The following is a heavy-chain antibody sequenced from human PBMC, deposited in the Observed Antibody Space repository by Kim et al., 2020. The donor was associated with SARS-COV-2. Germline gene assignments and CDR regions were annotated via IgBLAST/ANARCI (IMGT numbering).Heavy chain of an antibody. V-gene: IGHV1-69*01. D-gene: IGHD6-13*01. Sequence: TANCAQRCQGRVTITADESTSTAYMELSSLRSEDTAVYYCAKLRSGTDYWGQGTLVTVSS. CDR2: TA. J-gene: IGHJ4*02. CDR3: AKLRSGTDY.